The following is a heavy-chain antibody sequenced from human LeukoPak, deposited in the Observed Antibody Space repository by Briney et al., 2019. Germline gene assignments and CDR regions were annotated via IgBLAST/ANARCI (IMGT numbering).Heavy chain of an antibody. Sequence: GGTLRLSSAASGFTSSSYAMSCVRQAPGKGLEWVSATSGSGDGTSYADSAKGRFTISRDNSKNTLYLQMNSLRAEDTAIYYCAKLRDFFDSSGQFDYWGQGTLVTVSS. J-gene: IGHJ4*02. D-gene: IGHD3-22*01. CDR3: AKLRDFFDSSGQFDY. CDR1: GFTSSSYA. V-gene: IGHV3-23*01. CDR2: TSGSGDGT.